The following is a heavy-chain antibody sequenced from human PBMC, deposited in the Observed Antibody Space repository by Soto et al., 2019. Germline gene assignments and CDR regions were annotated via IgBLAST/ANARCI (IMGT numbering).Heavy chain of an antibody. CDR3: TTAPDDFCDYYYYYKDV. CDR1: GFTFSNAW. D-gene: IGHD2-21*01. V-gene: IGHV3-15*01. J-gene: IGHJ6*03. Sequence: GGSLRLSCAASGFTFSNAWMSWVRQAPGKGLEWVGRIKSKTDGGTTDYAAPVKGRFTISRDDSKNTLYLQMNSLKTEDTAVYYCTTAPDDFCDYYYYYKDVWSKGTTVTVSS. CDR2: IKSKTDGGTT.